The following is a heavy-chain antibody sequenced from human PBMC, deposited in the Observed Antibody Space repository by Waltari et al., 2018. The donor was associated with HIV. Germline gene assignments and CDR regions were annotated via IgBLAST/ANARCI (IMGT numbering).Heavy chain of an antibody. V-gene: IGHV3-73*01. CDR2: MRSRVHNYAT. CDR3: TTSGTFPEKKEYVDY. D-gene: IGHD1-26*01. Sequence: EVQLVVSGGGLVQPGGSLKLSCVAPGLHRGGSTWHWVRQPPGKGLEWVGRMRSRVHNYATEYGASMRGRFIISRDDSKNTAYLQMNSLKTDDTAVYYCTTSGTFPEKKEYVDYWGQGTLVTVSS. CDR1: GLHRGGST. J-gene: IGHJ4*02.